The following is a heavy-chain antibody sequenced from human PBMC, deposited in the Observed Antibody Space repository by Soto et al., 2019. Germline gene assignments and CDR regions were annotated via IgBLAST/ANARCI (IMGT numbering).Heavy chain of an antibody. J-gene: IGHJ4*02. Sequence: QVQLVESGGGVVQPGRSLRLSCAASGFTFSSYAMHWVRQAPGRGLEWVAVIYYDGSNKYYVDSVKGRFTISRDHSKNTLYLQMTRLRAEDTAVYYCARPYCSGCICYYYFDYWGQGSLVTVSS. CDR1: GFTFSSYA. CDR3: ARPYCSGCICYYYFDY. V-gene: IGHV3-33*01. CDR2: IYYDGSNK. D-gene: IGHD2-15*01.